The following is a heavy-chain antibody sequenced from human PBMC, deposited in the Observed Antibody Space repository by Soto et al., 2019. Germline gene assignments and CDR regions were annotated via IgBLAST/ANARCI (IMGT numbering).Heavy chain of an antibody. CDR2: IIPIFGTA. J-gene: IGHJ6*02. CDR3: ARSGYDYDYYYGMDV. CDR1: GGTFSSYA. Sequence: SVKVSCKASGGTFSSYAISWMRQAPGQGLEWMGGIIPIFGTANYAQKFQGRVTITADKSTSTAYMELSSLRSEDTAVYYCARSGYDYDYYYGMDVWGQGTTVTVSS. D-gene: IGHD5-12*01. V-gene: IGHV1-69*06.